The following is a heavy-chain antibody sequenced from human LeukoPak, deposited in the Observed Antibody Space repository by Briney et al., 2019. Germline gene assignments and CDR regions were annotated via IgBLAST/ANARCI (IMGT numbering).Heavy chain of an antibody. CDR2: IYYSGST. D-gene: IGHD5-18*01. CDR1: GGFINSYY. V-gene: IGHV4-59*01. CDR3: ARVTHTAMAPPSFDY. J-gene: IGHJ4*02. Sequence: SETLSLTCIVSGGFINSYYWSWIRQPPGKGLEWIGYIYYSGSTNYNPSLKSRVTISVDTSKNQFSLKLSSVTAADTAVYYCARVTHTAMAPPSFDYWGQGTLVTVSS.